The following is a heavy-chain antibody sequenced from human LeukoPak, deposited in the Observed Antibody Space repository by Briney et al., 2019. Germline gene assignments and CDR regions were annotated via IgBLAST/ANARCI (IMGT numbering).Heavy chain of an antibody. D-gene: IGHD2-15*01. Sequence: SETLSLTCAVYGGSFSGYYWSWIRQPPGKGLEWIGEINHSGSTNYNPSLKSRVTISVDTSKNQFSLKLSSVTAADTAVYYCARQRLEYCGGGSCYSGWFDPWGQGTLVTVSS. V-gene: IGHV4-34*01. J-gene: IGHJ5*02. CDR2: INHSGST. CDR1: GGSFSGYY. CDR3: ARQRLEYCGGGSCYSGWFDP.